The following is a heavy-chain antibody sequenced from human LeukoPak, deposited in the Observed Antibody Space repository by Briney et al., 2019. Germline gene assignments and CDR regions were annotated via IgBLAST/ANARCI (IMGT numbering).Heavy chain of an antibody. CDR3: ARMFRSSWYINWFDP. D-gene: IGHD6-13*01. J-gene: IGHJ5*02. V-gene: IGHV4-34*01. Sequence: SETLSLTCAVYGGSFSGYYWSWIRQPPGKGLEWIGEINHSGSTNYNPSLKSRVTISVDTSKYQFSLKLSSVTAADTAVYYCARMFRSSWYINWFDPWGQGTLVTVSS. CDR1: GGSFSGYY. CDR2: INHSGST.